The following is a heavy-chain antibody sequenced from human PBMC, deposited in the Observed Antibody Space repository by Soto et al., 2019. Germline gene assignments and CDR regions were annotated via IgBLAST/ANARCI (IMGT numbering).Heavy chain of an antibody. V-gene: IGHV3-23*01. J-gene: IGHJ4*01. CDR1: GFTFSNFD. CDR3: AKGTSGPDY. Sequence: PGGSLRLSCAASGFTFSNFDMSWVRQAPGKGLEWVSSISTRGGTTYYADSVKGRFTISRDNSKNTLYLQINSLRADDTAIYYCAKGTSGPDYWGHGTLVTVSS. CDR2: ISTRGGTT.